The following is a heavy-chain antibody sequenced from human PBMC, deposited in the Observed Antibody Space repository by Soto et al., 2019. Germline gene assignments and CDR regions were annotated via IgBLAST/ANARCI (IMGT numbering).Heavy chain of an antibody. CDR2: IYYSGST. Sequence: QLQLQESGPGLVKPSETLSLTCTVSGGSISSSSYYWGWLRQPPGKGLEWIGSIYYSGSTYYNPSLKSRVTISVDTSKNQFSLKLSPVTAADTAGYYCARRSGSRDAFDIWGQGTMVTVSS. CDR1: GGSISSSSYY. D-gene: IGHD1-26*01. V-gene: IGHV4-39*01. CDR3: ARRSGSRDAFDI. J-gene: IGHJ3*02.